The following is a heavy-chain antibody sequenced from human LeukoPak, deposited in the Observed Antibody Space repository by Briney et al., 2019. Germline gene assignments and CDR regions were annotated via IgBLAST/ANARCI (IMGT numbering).Heavy chain of an antibody. J-gene: IGHJ4*01. CDR1: GGSISGTNW. CDR2: MYYSGSA. V-gene: IGHV4-4*02. Sequence: NPSETLSLTCAVSGGSISGTNWWSWVRQPPGKGLEWIGEMYYSGSANYNPSLKSRVSISVDKSKNQFSLKLSSVTAADTAVYYCARIAPTGEFDYWGQGTLVTVSS. D-gene: IGHD6-13*01. CDR3: ARIAPTGEFDY.